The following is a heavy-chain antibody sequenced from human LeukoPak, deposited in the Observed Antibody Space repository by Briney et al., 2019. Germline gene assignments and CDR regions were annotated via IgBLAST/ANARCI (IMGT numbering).Heavy chain of an antibody. Sequence: GGSLRHSCAASGFTFSSHGMHWVRQALGKGQEWVAVIWYDGSQKFYGDSVKGRFTISRDNSKNTLYLQMNSLRAEDTAVYYCASLSSSSIDYWGQGTLVTVSS. CDR3: ASLSSSSIDY. CDR1: GFTFSSHG. V-gene: IGHV3-33*01. J-gene: IGHJ4*02. D-gene: IGHD6-6*01. CDR2: IWYDGSQK.